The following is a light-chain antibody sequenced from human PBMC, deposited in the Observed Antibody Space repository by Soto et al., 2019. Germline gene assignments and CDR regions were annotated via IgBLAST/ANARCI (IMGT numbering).Light chain of an antibody. CDR3: CSYVGSYSYG. CDR2: DVI. CDR1: SSDVGGYIS. V-gene: IGLV2-11*01. Sequence: QSALTPPRSVSGSPGQSVTVSCIGTSSDVGGYISVSWYQEHPGKAPKLMIYDVIKRPSGVPDRFSGSKSGNTASLTISGLLAKDEADYYCCSYVGSYSYGFGTGTKVTVL. J-gene: IGLJ1*01.